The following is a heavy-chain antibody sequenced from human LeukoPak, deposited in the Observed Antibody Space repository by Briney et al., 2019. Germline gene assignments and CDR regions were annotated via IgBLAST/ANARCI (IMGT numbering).Heavy chain of an antibody. V-gene: IGHV1-18*01. CDR3: ARQRRWNYAFDP. CDR2: ISADNGDT. CDR1: GYTFTNYG. D-gene: IGHD1-7*01. J-gene: IGHJ5*02. Sequence: ASVKVSCKASGYTFTNYGISWVRQARGQGLEWMGWISADNGDTNYAQKFQGRVTMTTDASTTTAHMELRSLRSDDTAVYYCARQRRWNYAFDPWGQGTLVTVSS.